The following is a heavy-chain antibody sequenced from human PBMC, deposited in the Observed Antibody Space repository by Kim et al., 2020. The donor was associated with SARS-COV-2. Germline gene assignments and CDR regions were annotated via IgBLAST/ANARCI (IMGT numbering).Heavy chain of an antibody. D-gene: IGHD3-9*01. CDR3: ARGPTYYDILTHFDY. CDR2: IIPILGIA. V-gene: IGHV1-69*04. CDR1: GGTFSSYA. J-gene: IGHJ4*02. Sequence: SVKVSCKASGGTFSSYAISWVRQAPGQGLEWMGRIIPILGIANYAQKFQGRVTIAADKSMSTAYMELSSLRSEDTAVYYCARGPTYYDILTHFDYWGQGTLVTVSS.